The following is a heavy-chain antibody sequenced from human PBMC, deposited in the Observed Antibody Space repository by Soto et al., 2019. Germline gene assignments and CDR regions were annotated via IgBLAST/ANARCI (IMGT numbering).Heavy chain of an antibody. Sequence: PSETLSLTCTVSGGSISSGGYYWSWIRQHPGKGLEWIGYIYYSGSTYYNPSLKSRVTISVDTSKNQFSLKLSSVTAADTAVYYCARLAYCGGDCYPGWFDPWGQGTLVTVSS. D-gene: IGHD2-21*02. V-gene: IGHV4-31*03. CDR3: ARLAYCGGDCYPGWFDP. CDR2: IYYSGST. J-gene: IGHJ5*02. CDR1: GGSISSGGYY.